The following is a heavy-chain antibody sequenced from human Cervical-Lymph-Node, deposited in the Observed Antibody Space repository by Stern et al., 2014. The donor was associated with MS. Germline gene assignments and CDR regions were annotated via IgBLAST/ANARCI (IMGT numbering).Heavy chain of an antibody. Sequence: QVQLVESGGGVVQPGRSLRLSCAASGFTFSSSGMHWVRQAPGKGLEWLAIIWYDGSNRYYADSVKGRFTISRDNSKNTLYLQMYSLRADDTAVYYCAREGGNTAEYFQHWGQGTLVTVSS. CDR1: GFTFSSSG. J-gene: IGHJ1*01. CDR2: IWYDGSNR. D-gene: IGHD4-23*01. V-gene: IGHV3-33*01. CDR3: AREGGNTAEYFQH.